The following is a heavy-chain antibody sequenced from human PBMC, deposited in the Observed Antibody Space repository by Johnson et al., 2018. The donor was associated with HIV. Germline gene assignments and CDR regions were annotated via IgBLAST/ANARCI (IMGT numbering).Heavy chain of an antibody. Sequence: VQLVESGGGVVQPGRPLGLSCSASGFTFSRNSMHWVRQPPGKGLEWVAVISFDGTEKHYGDSVRGRFTISRDNSRNTLSLQMNSLTTDDTAIYFCVRGSLIDDSFASWGQGTMVLVSS. V-gene: IGHV3-30*04. CDR1: GFTFSRNS. CDR2: ISFDGTEK. CDR3: VRGSLIDDSFAS. J-gene: IGHJ3*01. D-gene: IGHD2-8*01.